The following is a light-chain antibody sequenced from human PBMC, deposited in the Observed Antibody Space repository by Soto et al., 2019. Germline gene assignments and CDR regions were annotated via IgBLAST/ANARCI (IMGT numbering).Light chain of an antibody. CDR1: QSVYNN. V-gene: IGKV3-15*01. CDR3: QQYGNWPPWR. Sequence: EIVMTQAPATLSVSPGERATLSCRASQSVYNNLAWYQQKPGQAPRLLIYDASSRAIVVPARFSGSGSGTEFTLTISSLQFEDSAVYYCQQYGNWPPWRFGQGTKVEFK. CDR2: DAS. J-gene: IGKJ1*01.